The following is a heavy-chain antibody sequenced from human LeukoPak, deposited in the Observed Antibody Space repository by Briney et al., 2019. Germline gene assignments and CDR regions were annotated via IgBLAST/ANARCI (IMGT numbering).Heavy chain of an antibody. CDR1: RFILSSAG. CDR3: TTAPYDGKDY. J-gene: IGHJ4*02. V-gene: IGHV3-15*01. Sequence: GGSLRLSCKAPRFILSSAGMSWVGQAPGKGRGGVDRIKSKADGGATDYAPPVKGRFTVSRDDSKNTFYLQMNSLKTEDTALYYCTTAPYDGKDYWGQGTLVTVSS. CDR2: IKSKADGGAT. D-gene: IGHD4-23*01.